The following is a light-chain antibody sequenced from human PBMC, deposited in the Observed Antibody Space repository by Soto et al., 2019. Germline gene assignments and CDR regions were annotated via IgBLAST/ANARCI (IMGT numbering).Light chain of an antibody. CDR3: SSYAGSSTPI. Sequence: QSALTQPASVSGSPGQSITISCTGTSSDVGRYNLVSWYQQHPGKAPKLIIYEGSKRPSGVSNRFSGSKSGNTASLTVSGLQAEDEADYYCSSYAGSSTPIFGGGTKLTVL. CDR1: SSDVGRYNL. J-gene: IGLJ2*01. CDR2: EGS. V-gene: IGLV2-23*01.